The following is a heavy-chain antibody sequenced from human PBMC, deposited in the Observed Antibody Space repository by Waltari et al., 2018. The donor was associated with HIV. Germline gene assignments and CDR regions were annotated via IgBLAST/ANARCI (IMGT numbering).Heavy chain of an antibody. CDR2: RNPNTSDT. D-gene: IGHD2-21*02. V-gene: IGHV1-2*06. CDR3: ARQIAQMAAIPGWYFDL. J-gene: IGHJ2*01. Sequence: QEQLVQSGAGVKEPGASVKVSCKASGSTFSGYFIHWVRQAPGQGLEWMGRRNPNTSDTNYAQKFQGRVTMTRDTSIRTVYMDLSRLTSDDTAVYFCARQIAQMAAIPGWYFDLWGRGTLVIVSS. CDR1: GSTFSGYF.